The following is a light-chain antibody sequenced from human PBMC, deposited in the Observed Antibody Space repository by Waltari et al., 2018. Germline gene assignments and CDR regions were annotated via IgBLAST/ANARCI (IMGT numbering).Light chain of an antibody. V-gene: IGKV3-15*01. J-gene: IGKJ1*01. Sequence: EIVMTQSPATLSVSPGESATLSCRASQSIRSNLAWYQQKPGQAPRLLIYGASTRATGVPARFSGSGSGTEFILTISSLQSEDFAFYYCQQYNAWPPWTFGQGTKVEIK. CDR1: QSIRSN. CDR3: QQYNAWPPWT. CDR2: GAS.